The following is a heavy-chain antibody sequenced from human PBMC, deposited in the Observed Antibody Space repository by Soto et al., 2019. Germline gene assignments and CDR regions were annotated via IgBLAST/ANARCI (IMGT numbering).Heavy chain of an antibody. V-gene: IGHV4-39*01. CDR3: ARHYQAAGTYWYFDL. CDR1: GGSISSSSYY. D-gene: IGHD6-13*01. Sequence: SETLSLTCTVSGGSISSSSYYWGWIRQPPGKGLEWIGSIYYSGSTYYNPSLKSRVTISVDTSKNQFSLKLSSVTAADTAVYYCARHYQAAGTYWYFDLWGRGTLVTVSS. CDR2: IYYSGST. J-gene: IGHJ2*01.